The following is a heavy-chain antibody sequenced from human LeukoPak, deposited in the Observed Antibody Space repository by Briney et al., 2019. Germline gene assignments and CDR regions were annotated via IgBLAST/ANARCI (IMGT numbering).Heavy chain of an antibody. CDR1: GFTFSSYG. Sequence: GGSLRLSCAASGFTFSSYGMSWVRQAPGKGLEWVSAISGSGGSTYYADSVKGRFTISRDNSKNTLYLQMNSLRAEDTAVYYCAKDSEYYYGSGSYPFDYWGQGTLVTVSS. V-gene: IGHV3-23*01. J-gene: IGHJ4*02. CDR2: ISGSGGST. D-gene: IGHD3-10*01. CDR3: AKDSEYYYGSGSYPFDY.